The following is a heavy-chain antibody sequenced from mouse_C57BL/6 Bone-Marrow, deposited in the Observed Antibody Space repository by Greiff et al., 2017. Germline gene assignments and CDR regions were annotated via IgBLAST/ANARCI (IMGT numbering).Heavy chain of an antibody. CDR2: ISNGGGST. J-gene: IGHJ3*01. V-gene: IGHV5-12*01. Sequence: EVQVVESGGGLVQPGGSLKLSCAASGFTFSDYYMYWVRQTPEKRLEWVAYISNGGGSTYYPDTVKGRFTISRDNAKNTLYLQRSRLKSEDTAMYYCARQSYYGPWGQGTLVTVSA. D-gene: IGHD1-1*01. CDR3: ARQSYYGP. CDR1: GFTFSDYY.